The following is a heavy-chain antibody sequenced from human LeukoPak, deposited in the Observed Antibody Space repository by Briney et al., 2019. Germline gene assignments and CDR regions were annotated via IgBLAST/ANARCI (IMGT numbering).Heavy chain of an antibody. D-gene: IGHD6-19*01. CDR1: GYTFTGYY. J-gene: IGHJ4*02. Sequence: ASVKVSCKASGYTFTGYYLHWVRQAPGQGLEWMGWITPNSGGTNYAQNFQGRVTMTRDTSMSTTYMELKRLRSDDTAVYYCARDLGISGWYAPPLGYFDYWGQGTLLTVSS. V-gene: IGHV1-2*02. CDR3: ARDLGISGWYAPPLGYFDY. CDR2: ITPNSGGT.